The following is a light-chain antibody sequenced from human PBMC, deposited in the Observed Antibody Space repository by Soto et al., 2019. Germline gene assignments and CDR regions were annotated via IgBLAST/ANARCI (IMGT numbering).Light chain of an antibody. V-gene: IGLV2-8*01. J-gene: IGLJ2*01. CDR3: TSYGGSNNYVL. CDR2: EVN. CDR1: SSDIGAYNY. Sequence: QSVLTQPPSASGSPGQSVTISCTGTSSDIGAYNYVSWYQQHPGKAPQLILYEVNKRPSGVPDRFSGSKSGNTASLTVSGLQADDEADYYCTSYGGSNNYVLLGGGTKLTVL.